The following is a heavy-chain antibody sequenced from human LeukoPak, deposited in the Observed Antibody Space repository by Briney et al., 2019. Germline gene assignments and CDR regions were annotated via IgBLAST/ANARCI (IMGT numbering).Heavy chain of an antibody. V-gene: IGHV3-48*01. Sequence: GGSLRLSCAASGFTFSSYSMNWVRQAPGKGLEWVSYISSSGSTIYYADSVKGRFTISRDNAKNSLYLQMNSLRAEDTAVYYCARDQAQTLFGDPWGGDAFDIWGQGTMVTVSS. J-gene: IGHJ3*02. CDR2: ISSSGSTI. CDR3: ARDQAQTLFGDPWGGDAFDI. D-gene: IGHD3-10*01. CDR1: GFTFSSYS.